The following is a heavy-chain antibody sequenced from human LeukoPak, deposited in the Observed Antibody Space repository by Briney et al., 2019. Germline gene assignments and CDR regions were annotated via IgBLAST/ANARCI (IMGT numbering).Heavy chain of an antibody. CDR1: GFTFSSYW. CDR2: IKQDGSEK. V-gene: IGHV3-7*01. D-gene: IGHD6-19*01. J-gene: IGHJ4*02. Sequence: GGALRLSCAAFGFTFSSYWMSWVRQAPGKGLEWVANIKQDGSEKYYVDSVKGRFTISRDNAKNSLYLQMNSLRAEDTAVYYCARVGQWLIDYWGQGTLVTVSS. CDR3: ARVGQWLIDY.